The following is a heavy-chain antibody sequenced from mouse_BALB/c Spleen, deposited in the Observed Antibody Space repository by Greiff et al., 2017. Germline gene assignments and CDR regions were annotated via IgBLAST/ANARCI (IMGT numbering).Heavy chain of an antibody. Sequence: EVQRVESGGGLVKPGGSLKLSCAASGFTFSSYAMSWVRQTPEKRLEWVASISSGGSTYYPDSVKGRFTISRDNARNILYLQMSSLRSEDTAMYYCAREGVESFDYWGQGTTLTVSS. J-gene: IGHJ2*01. V-gene: IGHV5-6-5*01. D-gene: IGHD1-1*01. CDR3: AREGVESFDY. CDR1: GFTFSSYA. CDR2: ISSGGST.